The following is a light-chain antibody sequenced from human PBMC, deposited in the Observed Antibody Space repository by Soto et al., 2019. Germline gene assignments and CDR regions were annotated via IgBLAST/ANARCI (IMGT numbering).Light chain of an antibody. J-gene: IGKJ1*01. CDR3: QQYGSSPLRT. V-gene: IGKV3-20*01. CDR1: QSVSSSY. Sequence: EIVLTQSPGTLSLSPGERATLSCRASQSVSSSYLAWYQQKPGQAPRLLIYGASSRATGIPDRFSGSGSGTDFTLTISSLQAGDVTVYYCQQYGSSPLRTFGQGTKVDIK. CDR2: GAS.